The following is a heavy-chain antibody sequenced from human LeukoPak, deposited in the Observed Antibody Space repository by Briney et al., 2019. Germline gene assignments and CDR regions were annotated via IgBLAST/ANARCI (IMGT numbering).Heavy chain of an antibody. CDR2: ISSSGSTI. CDR1: GFTFSSYE. J-gene: IGHJ4*02. D-gene: IGHD6-19*01. V-gene: IGHV3-48*03. CDR3: ARDVSSGWYSDY. Sequence: GGSLRLSCAASGFTFSSYEMNWVRQAPGKGLEWVSYISSSGSTIYYADSVKGRFTISRDNAKNSLYLQMNSLRAEDTALYYCARDVSSGWYSDYWGQGTLVTVSS.